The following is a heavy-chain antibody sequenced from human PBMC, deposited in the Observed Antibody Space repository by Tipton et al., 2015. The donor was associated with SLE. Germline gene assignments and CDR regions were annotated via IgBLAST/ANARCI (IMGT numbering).Heavy chain of an antibody. D-gene: IGHD3-10*01. J-gene: IGHJ4*02. Sequence: TLSLTCTVSGGSISSTSYYWTWIRQPAGKGLEWIGHIYTSGSTNYNPSLKSRVTISIDTSKNPFSLKLSPVTAADTAVYYCARGVVQGVPFDYWGQGTLVTVSS. V-gene: IGHV4-61*09. CDR1: GGSISSTSYY. CDR2: IYTSGST. CDR3: ARGVVQGVPFDY.